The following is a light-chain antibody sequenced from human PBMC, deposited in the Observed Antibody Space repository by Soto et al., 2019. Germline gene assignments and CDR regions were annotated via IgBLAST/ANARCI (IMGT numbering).Light chain of an antibody. CDR2: KAS. CDR1: QTISSW. CDR3: QHYNSYSEA. V-gene: IGKV1-5*03. J-gene: IGKJ1*01. Sequence: DIQMTQSPSTLSGSVGDRVTITCRASQTISSWLAWYQQKPGKAPKLLIYKASTLKSGVPSRFSGSGSGTEFTLTIRSMQTHDFANYSCQHYNSYSEAFGQATKVDI.